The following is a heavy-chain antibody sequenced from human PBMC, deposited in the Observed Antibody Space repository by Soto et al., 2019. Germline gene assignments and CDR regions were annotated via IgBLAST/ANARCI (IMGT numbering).Heavy chain of an antibody. CDR1: GFTFSSYA. V-gene: IGHV3-23*01. D-gene: IGHD3-10*01. Sequence: EVQLSESGGGLVQPGGSLRLSCAASGFTFSSYAMSWVRQAPGKGLEWVSTITGSGDTTYYADSVKGRFTISRDNSENTLYLQMNSLRAEDTAVYYCAKKKGSDRTAFDYWGQGTLVTVSS. CDR2: ITGSGDTT. J-gene: IGHJ4*02. CDR3: AKKKGSDRTAFDY.